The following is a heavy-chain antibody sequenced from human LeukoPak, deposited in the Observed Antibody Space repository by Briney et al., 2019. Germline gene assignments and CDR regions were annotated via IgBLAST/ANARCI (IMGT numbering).Heavy chain of an antibody. CDR3: AKDRGRYSSSPRGDWFDP. J-gene: IGHJ5*02. V-gene: IGHV3-30*02. CDR1: GFTYSSYG. CDR2: IPYDGSNK. D-gene: IGHD6-13*01. Sequence: GGTLRLSRVASGFTYSSYGMHWVRQAPGKGLEGVAFIPYDGSNKYYVDSVKGRFTISRDNSKNTLYLQVSSLRAEDTAVYYCAKDRGRYSSSPRGDWFDPWGQGTLVTVSS.